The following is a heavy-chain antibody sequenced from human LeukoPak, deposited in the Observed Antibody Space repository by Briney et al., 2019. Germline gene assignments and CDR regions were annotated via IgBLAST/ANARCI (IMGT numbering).Heavy chain of an antibody. CDR2: ISGAGGST. D-gene: IGHD5-12*01. CDR1: GFTFSSYA. CDR3: AKVRANSGYGYYYYGMDV. Sequence: GGSLRLSCAASGFTFSSYAMSWVRQAPGKGLEWVSAISGAGGSTYYADSVKGRFTISRDNSKNTLYLQMNSLRAEDTAVYYCAKVRANSGYGYYYYGMDVWGQGTTVTVSS. V-gene: IGHV3-23*01. J-gene: IGHJ6*02.